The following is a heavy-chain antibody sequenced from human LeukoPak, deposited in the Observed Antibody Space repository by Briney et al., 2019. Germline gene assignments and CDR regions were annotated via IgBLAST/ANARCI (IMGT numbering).Heavy chain of an antibody. CDR3: ARGRGGDYGGNSGYFDY. D-gene: IGHD4-23*01. J-gene: IGHJ4*02. Sequence: GGSLRLSCAASGFTFSSYAMHWVRQSPGKGLEWAAVIWYDGSKEYYADSVKGRFTISRDNSKNTLNLQMNSLRADDTAVYYCARGRGGDYGGNSGYFDYWGQGILVTVSS. CDR2: IWYDGSKE. CDR1: GFTFSSYA. V-gene: IGHV3-33*08.